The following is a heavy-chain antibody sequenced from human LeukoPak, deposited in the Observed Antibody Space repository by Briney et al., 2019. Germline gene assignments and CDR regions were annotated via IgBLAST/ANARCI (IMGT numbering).Heavy chain of an antibody. J-gene: IGHJ4*02. CDR2: IYSGGST. CDR1: GFTVSSNY. D-gene: IGHD3-22*01. V-gene: IGHV3-53*01. CDR3: ARGPYYDSSGYTLNGFDY. Sequence: GKSLRLSCAASGFTVSSNYMSWVRQAPGKGLEWVSVIYSGGSTYYADSVKGRFTISRDNSKNTLYLQMNSLRAEDTAVYYCARGPYYDSSGYTLNGFDYWGQGTLVTVSS.